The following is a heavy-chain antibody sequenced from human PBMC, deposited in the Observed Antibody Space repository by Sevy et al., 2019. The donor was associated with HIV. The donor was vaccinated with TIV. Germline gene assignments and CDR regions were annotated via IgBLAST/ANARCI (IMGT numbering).Heavy chain of an antibody. CDR1: GGSLSSGSYY. D-gene: IGHD6-13*01. CDR3: LRDRIAAAGGYFDN. CDR2: ISYIGST. J-gene: IGHJ4*02. V-gene: IGHV4-61*01. Sequence: SESLSLTCTVSGGSLSSGSYYWSWIRQPPGKGLEWIGYISYIGSTNYNPSLKSRVTISVDTSKNLLSLRLTSVTAAETAVYYCLRDRIAAAGGYFDNWGQGTLVTVSS.